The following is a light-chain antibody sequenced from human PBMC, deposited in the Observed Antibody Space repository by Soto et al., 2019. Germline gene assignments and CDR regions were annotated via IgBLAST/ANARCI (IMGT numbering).Light chain of an antibody. J-gene: IGLJ1*01. Sequence: QSVLTQPPSTSGTPGQRVTISCSGSSSNIGSNYVYWYQQLPGTAPKLLIYRNNQRPSGVPDRFSGSKSGTSASLAISGLRVEGGAYYYCASWDDSLSGFVFGTGTKVTVL. CDR2: RNN. CDR1: SSNIGSNY. CDR3: ASWDDSLSGFV. V-gene: IGLV1-47*01.